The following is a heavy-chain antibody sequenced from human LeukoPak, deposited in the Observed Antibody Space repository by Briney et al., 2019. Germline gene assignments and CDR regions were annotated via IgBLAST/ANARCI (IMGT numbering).Heavy chain of an antibody. CDR3: ARDGGVYSGSYYYDY. V-gene: IGHV3-21*01. CDR2: ISSSGSYL. D-gene: IGHD1-26*01. CDR1: GFTFSSCS. J-gene: IGHJ4*02. Sequence: GGSLRLSCAASGFTFSSCSMSWVRQAPGKGLEWVSYISSSGSYLYHADSLKGRFTISRDNAKNSLYLQMNSLRAEDTAVYYCARDGGVYSGSYYYDYWGQGILVTVSS.